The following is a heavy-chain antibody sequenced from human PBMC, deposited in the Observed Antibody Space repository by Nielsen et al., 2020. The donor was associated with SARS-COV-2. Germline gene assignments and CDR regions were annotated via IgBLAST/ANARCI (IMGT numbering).Heavy chain of an antibody. CDR1: GYTFTSYA. D-gene: IGHD5-12*01. Sequence: ASVKVSCKASGYTFTSYAMHWVRQAPGQRLEWMGWINAGNGNTKYSQKFQGRVTITRDTSASTAYMELSSLRSEDTAVYYCARGADVGGYDFMGAYYYGMDVWGQGTTVTVSS. V-gene: IGHV1-3*01. J-gene: IGHJ6*02. CDR2: INAGNGNT. CDR3: ARGADVGGYDFMGAYYYGMDV.